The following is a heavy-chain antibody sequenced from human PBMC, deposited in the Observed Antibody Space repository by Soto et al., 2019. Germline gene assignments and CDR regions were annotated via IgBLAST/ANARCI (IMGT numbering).Heavy chain of an antibody. V-gene: IGHV2-26*02. D-gene: IGHD1-1*01. CDR1: GFSLSTGRMG. J-gene: IGHJ6*02. CDR2: IFSDNER. Sequence: SGPTLVNPTETLTLTCTVSGFSLSTGRMGVSWIRQPPGKALEWLAHIFSDNERSYSTSMQGRLTTSKDPSRSQVVLSMTNLDPLDTATYYCVRMNADPYQLYYAMDVWGQGTTVTVSS. CDR3: VRMNADPYQLYYAMDV.